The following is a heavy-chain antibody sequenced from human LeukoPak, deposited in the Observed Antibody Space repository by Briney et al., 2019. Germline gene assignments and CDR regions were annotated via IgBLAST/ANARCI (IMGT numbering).Heavy chain of an antibody. J-gene: IGHJ6*03. CDR3: ARGSGVRTYYYYYYHMDV. V-gene: IGHV4-34*01. CDR1: GGSFSGYY. D-gene: IGHD3-10*01. CDR2: INHSGST. Sequence: SETLSLTCAVYGGSFSGYYWSWIRQPPGEGLEWIGDINHSGSTNYNPSLKSRVTMSVDTSKNQFSLNLTSVTAADTAVYYCARGSGVRTYYYYYYHMDVWGKGTTVTVSS.